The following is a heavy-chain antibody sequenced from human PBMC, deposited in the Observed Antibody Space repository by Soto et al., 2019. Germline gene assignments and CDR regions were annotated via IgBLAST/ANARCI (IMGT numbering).Heavy chain of an antibody. J-gene: IGHJ4*02. Sequence: EVQLVESGGGLVQPGRSLRLSCAASGFTFDDYAMHWVRQAPGKGLEWVSGISWNSGSIGYADSVKGRFTISRDNAKNSLYLQMHSLRAEDRALYYCAKARYFDWLGCDYWGQGTLVTVSS. CDR2: ISWNSGSI. D-gene: IGHD3-9*01. CDR1: GFTFDDYA. CDR3: AKARYFDWLGCDY. V-gene: IGHV3-9*01.